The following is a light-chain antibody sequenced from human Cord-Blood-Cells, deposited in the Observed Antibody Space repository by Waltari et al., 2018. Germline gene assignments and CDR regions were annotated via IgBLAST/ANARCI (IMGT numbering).Light chain of an antibody. CDR2: DVS. CDR1: SSDVGGYNY. CDR3: SSYTSSSTLDVV. J-gene: IGLJ2*01. Sequence: QSALTQPASVSGSPGKSIPISFTGTSSDVGGYNYVSWYQQHPGKAPKLMIYDVSNRPSGVSNRFSGSKYGNTAALTISGLQAEDEADYYCSSYTSSSTLDVVFGGGTKLTVL. V-gene: IGLV2-14*01.